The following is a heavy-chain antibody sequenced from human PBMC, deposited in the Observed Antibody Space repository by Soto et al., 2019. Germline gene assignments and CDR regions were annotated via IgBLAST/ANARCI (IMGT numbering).Heavy chain of an antibody. J-gene: IGHJ4*02. Sequence: EVQLLESGGGLVQPGGSLRLSCAASGFTFSSYAMSWVRQAPGKRLEWVSAISGSGGSTYYADSVKGRFTMSRDNSKNTLYLQINSLRADDTAVYYCANAPNCYDSSGYFDYWGQGTLVTVSS. D-gene: IGHD3-22*01. CDR1: GFTFSSYA. V-gene: IGHV3-23*01. CDR3: ANAPNCYDSSGYFDY. CDR2: ISGSGGST.